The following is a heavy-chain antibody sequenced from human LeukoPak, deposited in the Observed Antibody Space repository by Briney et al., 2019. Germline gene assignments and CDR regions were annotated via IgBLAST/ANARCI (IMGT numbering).Heavy chain of an antibody. CDR2: ISDTGGRT. J-gene: IGHJ5*02. V-gene: IGHV3-23*01. CDR1: GFSVSDYY. CDR3: AKGGQDFDFWRFDL. D-gene: IGHD3-3*01. Sequence: GSLRLSCAASGFSVSDYYMNWIRHSPGEGLKWVSSISDTGGRTYYADSVKGRFTITRDNSRNTVNLQMNSLRAGDTARYYCAKGGQDFDFWRFDLWGQGILVIVSS.